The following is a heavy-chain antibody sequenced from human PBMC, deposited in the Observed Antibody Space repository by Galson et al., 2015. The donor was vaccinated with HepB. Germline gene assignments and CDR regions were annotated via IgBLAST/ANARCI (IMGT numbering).Heavy chain of an antibody. CDR2: IFSNDEK. Sequence: PALAKPTQTLTLTCTVSGFSLSNARMGVSWIRQPPGKALEWLAHIFSNDEKSYSTSLKSRLTISKDTSKSQVVLTMTNMDPVDTATYYCARISVQWLVRKFDYWGQGTLVTVSS. D-gene: IGHD6-19*01. CDR1: GFSLSNARMG. V-gene: IGHV2-26*01. J-gene: IGHJ4*02. CDR3: ARISVQWLVRKFDY.